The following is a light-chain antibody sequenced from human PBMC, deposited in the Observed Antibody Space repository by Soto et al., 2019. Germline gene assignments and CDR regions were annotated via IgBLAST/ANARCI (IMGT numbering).Light chain of an antibody. V-gene: IGKV1-39*01. CDR3: QQSYSTLTWT. Sequence: DIQMTQSPSSLSASVGDRVTITCRASQSVSSYLNWYQQKPGKAPKLLVYAASKLQSGVPSRFSGSGSGTHFTLTVSSLQPEDFATYYCQQSYSTLTWTFGQGTKVDIK. CDR1: QSVSSY. CDR2: AAS. J-gene: IGKJ1*01.